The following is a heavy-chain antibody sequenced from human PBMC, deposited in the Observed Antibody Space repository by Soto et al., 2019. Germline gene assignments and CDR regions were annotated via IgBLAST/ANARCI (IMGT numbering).Heavy chain of an antibody. CDR3: TRDVFECSGGSCYAVPMDV. Sequence: EVQLVKSGGGLVQTGGYLRLSCAASGFSVSTKYMSWVRQAVGKGLEWLTLIHIRGSTYYADSVKGRFAISRDNSENTLFLQTHSLRVEDTAVYDCTRDVFECSGGSCYAVPMDVWGKGTTVTVSA. CDR2: IHIRGST. CDR1: GFSVSTKY. D-gene: IGHD2-15*01. J-gene: IGHJ6*04. V-gene: IGHV3-66*01.